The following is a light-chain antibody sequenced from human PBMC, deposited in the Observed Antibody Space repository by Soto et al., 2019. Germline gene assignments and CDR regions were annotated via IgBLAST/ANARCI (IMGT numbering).Light chain of an antibody. V-gene: IGKV3-20*01. Sequence: EIVLTQSPVTLSLSPGERATLSCRTSESVSNPYLTWYQQKTGQAPRLHIYRASSRATGIPDRFSGSGSGTDFTLTISRLEPEDFVVYYCQHYGSSLTFRGGTKVEIK. CDR2: RAS. J-gene: IGKJ4*01. CDR3: QHYGSSLT. CDR1: ESVSNPY.